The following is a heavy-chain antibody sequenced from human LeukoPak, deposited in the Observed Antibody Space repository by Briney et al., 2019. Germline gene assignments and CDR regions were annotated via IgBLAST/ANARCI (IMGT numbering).Heavy chain of an antibody. CDR1: GGSISSYY. Sequence: SETLSLTCTVSGGSISSYYWSWIRQPAGKGLEWIGRIYTSGSTNYNPSLKSRVTISVDTSKNQFSLKLSSVTAADTAVYYCARAVAAHNYYYYYYMDVWGKGTAVTVSS. D-gene: IGHD2-15*01. V-gene: IGHV4-4*07. CDR3: ARAVAAHNYYYYYYMDV. J-gene: IGHJ6*03. CDR2: IYTSGST.